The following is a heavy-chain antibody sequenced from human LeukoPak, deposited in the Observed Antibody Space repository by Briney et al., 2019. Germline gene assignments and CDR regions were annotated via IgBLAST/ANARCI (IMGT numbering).Heavy chain of an antibody. Sequence: PGGSLRLSCAASGFSFSDYYMNWIRQAPGQGLEWIAYISSSGSIVSNADSVKGRFTISRDNANNSLYLQMNSLRAEDTAMYYCARRGAILKTIFGVAHKFYFDYWGQGTLVSVSS. CDR2: ISSSGSIV. CDR1: GFSFSDYY. V-gene: IGHV3-11*01. D-gene: IGHD3-3*01. J-gene: IGHJ4*02. CDR3: ARRGAILKTIFGVAHKFYFDY.